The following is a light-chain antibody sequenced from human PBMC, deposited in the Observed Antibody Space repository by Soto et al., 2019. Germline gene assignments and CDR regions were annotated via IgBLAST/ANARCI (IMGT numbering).Light chain of an antibody. CDR3: ISYAGATNLV. Sequence: QSALTQPPSASGSPGQSVTISCTGTSSDVGAYNSVSWYQHYPGKAPKLLIYEVSKRPSGVPDRFSGSKSGNTASLTVSGLQAEDEADYYCISYAGATNLVFGGGTKLTVL. J-gene: IGLJ2*01. V-gene: IGLV2-8*01. CDR2: EVS. CDR1: SSDVGAYNS.